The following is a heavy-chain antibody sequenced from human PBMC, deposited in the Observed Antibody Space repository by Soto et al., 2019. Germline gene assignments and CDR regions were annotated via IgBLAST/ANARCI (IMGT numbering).Heavy chain of an antibody. V-gene: IGHV3-74*01. CDR2: IDNHGDGT. Sequence: EVQVVESGGGLVQPGGSLRLSCAASGFTFTNYWMHWVRQVPGEGLVWVSRIDNHGDGTSYADFVKGRFTISRDNAKNTPFSPKDSLRVEDTAIYYCGTVFEKWGQGTMVTVSS. CDR3: GTVFEK. CDR1: GFTFTNYW. J-gene: IGHJ3*02.